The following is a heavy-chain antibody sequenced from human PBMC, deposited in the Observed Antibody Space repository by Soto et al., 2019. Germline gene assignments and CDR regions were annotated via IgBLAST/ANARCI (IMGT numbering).Heavy chain of an antibody. CDR1: GGSISSSSYY. D-gene: IGHD3-22*01. CDR3: ASPFSYYYDSSGYYYVRYFQH. J-gene: IGHJ1*01. V-gene: IGHV4-39*01. CDR2: IYYSGST. Sequence: SLTCTVSGGSISSSSYYWGWIRQPPGKGLEWIGSIYYSGSTYYNPSLKSRVTISVDTSKNQFSLKLSSVTAADTAVYYCASPFSYYYDSSGYYYVRYFQHWGQGTLVTVSS.